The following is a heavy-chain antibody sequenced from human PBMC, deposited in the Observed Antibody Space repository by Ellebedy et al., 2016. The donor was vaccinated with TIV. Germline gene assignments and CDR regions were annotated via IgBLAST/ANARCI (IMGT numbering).Heavy chain of an antibody. CDR3: ARHIISPMWFGDPGAHYYGMDV. CDR2: IYPGDSDT. D-gene: IGHD3-10*01. V-gene: IGHV5-51*01. J-gene: IGHJ6*02. CDR1: GYSFTNYW. Sequence: GGSLRLSCKGSGYSFTNYWIAWVRQMPGKGLEWMGIIYPGDSDTRYSPSFQGQVTISADKSISTAYLQWSTLKASDTSMYYSARHIISPMWFGDPGAHYYGMDVWGQGTTVTVSS.